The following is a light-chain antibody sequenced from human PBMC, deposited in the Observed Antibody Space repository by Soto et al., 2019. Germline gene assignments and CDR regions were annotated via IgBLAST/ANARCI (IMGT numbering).Light chain of an antibody. V-gene: IGKV3-11*01. CDR2: DAS. CDR3: QQYNSWPPLT. J-gene: IGKJ4*01. Sequence: EIVLTQSPATLSLSPGERATLSCRASQGVSSYLAWYQQKPGQAPRLLIYDASNRATGIPARFSGSGSGTDFTLTITSLEPEDFAVYHCQQYNSWPPLTFGGGTKVEFK. CDR1: QGVSSY.